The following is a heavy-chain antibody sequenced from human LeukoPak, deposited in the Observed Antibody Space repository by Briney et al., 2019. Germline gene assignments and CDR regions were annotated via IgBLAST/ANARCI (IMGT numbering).Heavy chain of an antibody. CDR2: ISSSGRSM. Sequence: GGSLRLSCAASGVTFSNYYMNWIRQAPGKGLEWVSYISSSGRSMYYADSVKGRFTISRDNAKNTLYLQMNSLRAEDTAVYYCARGQFRGYSDYWGQGTLVTVSS. V-gene: IGHV3-11*04. CDR1: GVTFSNYY. D-gene: IGHD3-22*01. CDR3: ARGQFRGYSDY. J-gene: IGHJ4*02.